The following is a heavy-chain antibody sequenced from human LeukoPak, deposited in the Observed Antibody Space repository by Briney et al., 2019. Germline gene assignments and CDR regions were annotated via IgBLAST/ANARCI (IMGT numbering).Heavy chain of an antibody. CDR1: GFTFSSYV. J-gene: IGHJ4*02. V-gene: IGHV3-30*14. Sequence: PGGSLRLSCAASGFTFSSYVMHWVRQAPGKGLEWVAIISYDGSNEYYADSVKGRFTISRDNSKNTVYLQMNSLRAEDTAVYYCARRAGGYSHPHDYWGQGTLVTVSS. CDR2: ISYDGSNE. CDR3: ARRAGGYSHPHDY. D-gene: IGHD4-23*01.